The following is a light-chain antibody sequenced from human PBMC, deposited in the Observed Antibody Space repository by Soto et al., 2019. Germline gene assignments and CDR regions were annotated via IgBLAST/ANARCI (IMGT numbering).Light chain of an antibody. J-gene: IGLJ2*01. CDR3: AAWDVRLSGRV. V-gene: IGLV1-47*01. CDR1: SSNIGSNY. Sequence: QSVLTQPPSASGTPGQRVTISCSGSSSNIGSNYVYWYQQLPGTAPKLLIYRNNQRPSGVPDRFSGSKSGTSASLAISGLRSEDEADYYCAAWDVRLSGRVFGGGTKVTVL. CDR2: RNN.